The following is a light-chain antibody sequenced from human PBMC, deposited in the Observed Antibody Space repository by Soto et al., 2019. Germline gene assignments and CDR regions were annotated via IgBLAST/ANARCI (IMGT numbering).Light chain of an antibody. CDR3: QQYDSYWGT. J-gene: IGKJ1*01. V-gene: IGKV1-5*01. CDR1: RKVSPW. Sequence: DIRMTQSPSTLSASVGDSVTITCRASRKVSPWLAWYQQKAGKAPKLLIYDVSSLKRGVPSRFSGSGSGTEFTLTISSLQSDDFATYYCQQYDSYWGTFGQGTKVEFK. CDR2: DVS.